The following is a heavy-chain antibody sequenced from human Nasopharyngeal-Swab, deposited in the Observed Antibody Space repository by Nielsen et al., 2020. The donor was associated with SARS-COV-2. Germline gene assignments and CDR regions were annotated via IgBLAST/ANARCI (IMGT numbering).Heavy chain of an antibody. J-gene: IGHJ3*02. D-gene: IGHD3-22*01. CDR1: GYSFTSYW. CDR3: AGKPDYYDSSGYYLGVDAFDI. V-gene: IGHV5-51*01. CDR2: IYPGDSDT. Sequence: GESLKISCKGSGYSFTSYWIGWVRQMPGKGMEWMGIIYPGDSDTRYSPSFQGQVTISADKSISTAYLQWSSLEASDTAMYYCAGKPDYYDSSGYYLGVDAFDIWGQGTMVTVSS.